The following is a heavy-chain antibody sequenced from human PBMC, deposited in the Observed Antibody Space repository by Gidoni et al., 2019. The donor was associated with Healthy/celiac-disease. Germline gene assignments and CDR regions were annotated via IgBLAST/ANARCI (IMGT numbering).Heavy chain of an antibody. V-gene: IGHV3-43*01. D-gene: IGHD2-2*01. CDR2: ISWDGGST. Sequence: EVQLVESGGVVVQPGGSLRLSCAASGFPFADYTMHWVRQAPGKGLEWVSLISWDGGSTYYADSVKGRFTISRDNSKNSLYLQMNSLRTEDTALYYCAKDIQGPVVGDGYSYFDYWGQGTLVTVSS. CDR3: AKDIQGPVVGDGYSYFDY. CDR1: GFPFADYT. J-gene: IGHJ4*02.